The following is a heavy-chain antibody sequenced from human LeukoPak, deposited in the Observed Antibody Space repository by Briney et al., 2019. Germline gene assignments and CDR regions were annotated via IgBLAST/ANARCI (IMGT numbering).Heavy chain of an antibody. D-gene: IGHD3-16*01. CDR1: GFTFSSHA. CDR3: ARGGGLDV. J-gene: IGHJ6*02. V-gene: IGHV3-7*03. CDR2: INHNGNVN. Sequence: GGSLRLSCVASGFTFSSHAMSWARQAPGKGLEWVASINHNGNVNYYVDSVKGRFTISRDNTKSSLYLQMSNLRAEDTAVYFCARGGGLDVWGQGATVTVSS.